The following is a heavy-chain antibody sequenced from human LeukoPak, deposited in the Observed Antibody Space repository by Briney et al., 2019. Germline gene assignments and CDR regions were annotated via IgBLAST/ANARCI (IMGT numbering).Heavy chain of an antibody. Sequence: PGGSLRLSCAASGFTFSSYAMSWVRQAPGKGLEWVSVIYSGGSTYYADSVKGRFTISRDNSKNALYLQMNSLRAEDTAVYYCARAAVGLGMGATDYWGQGTLVTVSS. CDR1: GFTFSSYA. D-gene: IGHD1-26*01. J-gene: IGHJ4*02. CDR2: IYSGGST. CDR3: ARAAVGLGMGATDY. V-gene: IGHV3-53*01.